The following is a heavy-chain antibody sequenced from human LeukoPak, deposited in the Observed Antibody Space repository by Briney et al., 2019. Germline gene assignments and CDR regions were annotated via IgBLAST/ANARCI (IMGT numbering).Heavy chain of an antibody. CDR3: ARVQLWLPLDDY. J-gene: IGHJ4*02. D-gene: IGHD5-18*01. CDR1: GGSISSSSYY. CDR2: IYYSGST. V-gene: IGHV4-39*07. Sequence: SETLCLTCTVSGGSISSSSYYWGWIRQPPGKGLEWIGSIYYSGSTYYNPSLKSRVTISVDTSKNQFSLKLSSVTAADTAVYYCARVQLWLPLDDYWGQGTLVTVSS.